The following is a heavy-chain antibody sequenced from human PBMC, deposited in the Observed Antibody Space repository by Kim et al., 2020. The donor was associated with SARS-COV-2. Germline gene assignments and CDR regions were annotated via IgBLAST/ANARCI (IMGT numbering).Heavy chain of an antibody. CDR2: IYSGGSST. Sequence: GGSLRLSCAASGFTFSSYAMSWVRQAPGKGLEWVSVIYSGGSSTYYADSVKGRFTISRDNSKNTLYLQMNSLRAEDTAVYYCAKGGLSGSYYLGAFDIWGQGTMVTVSS. CDR1: GFTFSSYA. CDR3: AKGGLSGSYYLGAFDI. D-gene: IGHD1-26*01. V-gene: IGHV3-23*03. J-gene: IGHJ3*02.